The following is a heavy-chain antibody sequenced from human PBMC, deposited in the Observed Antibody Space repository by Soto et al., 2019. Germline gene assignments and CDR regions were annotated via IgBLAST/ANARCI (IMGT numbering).Heavy chain of an antibody. CDR3: ARGVANYYYYYMDV. CDR2: MNPNSGNT. Sequence: ASVKVSCKASGYTFTSYDINWVRQATGQGLEWMGWMNPNSGNTGYAQKFQGRVTMTRNTSISTAYMELSSLRCEDTAVYYCARGVANYYYYYMDVWGKGTTVTVSS. J-gene: IGHJ6*03. CDR1: GYTFTSYD. V-gene: IGHV1-8*01.